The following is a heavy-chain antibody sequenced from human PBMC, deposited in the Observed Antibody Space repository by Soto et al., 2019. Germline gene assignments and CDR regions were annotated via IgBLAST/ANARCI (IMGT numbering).Heavy chain of an antibody. Sequence: GGSLRLSCATSGFTFTTFHMSWVRQAPGKGLEWVANIKKDGSEQNYVDSVKGRFSISRDNVRNSLYLQMNSLRVEDTAVYYCVRDARGEGTPYNWFGPWGQGALVTVSS. D-gene: IGHD3-10*01. CDR2: IKKDGSEQ. J-gene: IGHJ5*02. CDR1: GFTFTTFH. CDR3: VRDARGEGTPYNWFGP. V-gene: IGHV3-7*01.